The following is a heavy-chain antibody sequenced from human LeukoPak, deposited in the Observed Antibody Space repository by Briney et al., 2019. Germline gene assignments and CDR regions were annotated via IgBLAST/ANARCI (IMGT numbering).Heavy chain of an antibody. CDR2: ISSSGRTT. CDR3: ARDRPGTVTTFDY. CDR1: GFTFSDSH. D-gene: IGHD4-17*01. V-gene: IGHV3-11*04. Sequence: PGGSLRLSCAASGFTFSDSHMTWIRQAPGKGLEWVSYISSSGRTTYYADSVKGRVTISRDNAKNSLYLQMNSLRAEDTAMYYCARDRPGTVTTFDYWGPGTLVTASS. J-gene: IGHJ4*02.